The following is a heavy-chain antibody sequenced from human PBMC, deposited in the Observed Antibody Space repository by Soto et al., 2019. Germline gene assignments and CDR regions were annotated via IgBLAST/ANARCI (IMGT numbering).Heavy chain of an antibody. V-gene: IGHV1-18*04. D-gene: IGHD4-17*01. Sequence: ASVKVSCKASGYTFTSYGISWVRQAPGQGLEWMGCISAYNGNTNYAQKLQGRVTMTTDTSTSTAYMELRSLRSDDTAVYYCARDQSMTTVTTIGYGGQGTLVTVSS. J-gene: IGHJ4*02. CDR1: GYTFTSYG. CDR3: ARDQSMTTVTTIGY. CDR2: ISAYNGNT.